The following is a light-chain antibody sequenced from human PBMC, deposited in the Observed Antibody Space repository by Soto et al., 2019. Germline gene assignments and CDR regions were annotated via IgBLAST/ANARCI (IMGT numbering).Light chain of an antibody. Sequence: DIQMTQSPSSVSASVGDRVTITCRASQGLGVWLGWYQQKPGKAPQLLIFGASGLQTGVPARFSGSGSGTDFTLTITSLQSEDFAIYYCHQYQDWWTFGQGTKVEIK. CDR1: QGLGVW. CDR2: GAS. J-gene: IGKJ1*01. CDR3: HQYQDWWT. V-gene: IGKV1-12*01.